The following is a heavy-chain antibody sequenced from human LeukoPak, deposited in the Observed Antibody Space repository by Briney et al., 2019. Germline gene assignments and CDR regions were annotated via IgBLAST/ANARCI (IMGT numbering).Heavy chain of an antibody. Sequence: PGGSLRLSCAASGFTFSGSAMSWVRQAPGEGLEWVSVIYRDGSSYYAESVKGRFTISRDNSKNTLYIQMNSLRAEDTAVYYCARSFYDILIGYYQYFDYWGQGTLVTVSS. CDR3: ARSFYDILIGYYQYFDY. V-gene: IGHV3-66*01. CDR1: GFTFSGSA. J-gene: IGHJ4*02. D-gene: IGHD3-9*01. CDR2: IYRDGSS.